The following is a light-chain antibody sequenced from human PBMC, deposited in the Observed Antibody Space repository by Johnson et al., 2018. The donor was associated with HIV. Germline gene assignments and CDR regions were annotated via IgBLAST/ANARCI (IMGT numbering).Light chain of an antibody. Sequence: QSVLTQPPSVSAAPGQKVTISCAVSSSSIGNNYVSWYQQLPGTAPKLLIYENNNRPSGISDRFPGSQFGTSATLGITRLSIGDEADSYSGTWDNWLSAPYVFGTGTKVTVL. CDR3: GTWDNWLSAPYV. V-gene: IGLV1-51*02. CDR1: SSSIGNNY. CDR2: ENN. J-gene: IGLJ1*01.